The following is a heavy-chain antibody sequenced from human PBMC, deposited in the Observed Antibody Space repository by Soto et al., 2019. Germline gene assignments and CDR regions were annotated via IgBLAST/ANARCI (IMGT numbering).Heavy chain of an antibody. CDR2: ISYDGSNK. J-gene: IGHJ4*02. V-gene: IGHV3-30-3*01. D-gene: IGHD2-2*01. CDR3: SRGPSSLTRFDY. CDR1: GFTFSSYA. Sequence: GWSLILSCAASGFTFSSYAMHWVRQAPGKGLEWVAVISYDGSNKYYADSVKGRFTISRDNSKNTLYLQMNSLRAEDTAVYYCSRGPSSLTRFDYWGQRTLVPVSS.